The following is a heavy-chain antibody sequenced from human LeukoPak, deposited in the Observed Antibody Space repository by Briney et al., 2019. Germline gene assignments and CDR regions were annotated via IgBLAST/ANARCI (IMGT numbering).Heavy chain of an antibody. V-gene: IGHV4-61*01. CDR3: ARVRGDCSGGSCYPLIDY. CDR1: GGSVSSGSYY. D-gene: IGHD2-15*01. Sequence: SETLSLTCTVSGGSVSSGSYYWSWIRQLPGKGLEWIGYIYYSGSTNYNPSLKSRVTISVDTSKNQFSLKLSSVTAADTAVYYCARVRGDCSGGSCYPLIDYWGQGTLVTVSS. J-gene: IGHJ4*02. CDR2: IYYSGST.